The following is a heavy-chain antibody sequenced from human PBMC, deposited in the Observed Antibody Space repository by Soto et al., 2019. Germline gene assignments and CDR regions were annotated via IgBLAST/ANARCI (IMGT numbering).Heavy chain of an antibody. D-gene: IGHD1-1*01. Sequence: GGSLRLSCAAFGLTISGKKYVAWVRQAPGKGLEWVSALYDVDGSFYADSVKGRFTTSSDSSKTTVYLQINDLRPDDTAVYYCATRHEREHAYDVWGQGTTVTVSS. J-gene: IGHJ3*01. V-gene: IGHV3-53*01. CDR2: LYDVDGS. CDR3: ATRHEREHAYDV. CDR1: GLTISGKKY.